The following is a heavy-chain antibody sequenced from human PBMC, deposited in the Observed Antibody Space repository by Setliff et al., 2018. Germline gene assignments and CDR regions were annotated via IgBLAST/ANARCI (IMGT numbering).Heavy chain of an antibody. CDR1: GYSISSGYY. V-gene: IGHV4-38-2*02. CDR2: IYRSGTT. Sequence: PSETLSLTCAVSGYSISSGYYWGWIRQPPGKGLEWIGSIYRSGTTHYNPSLKSRVTMSLDTSKNQFSLKLSSVTAADTAVYYCARDSLVVVPAAIPGKSPYNWFDPWGQGTLVTVSS. D-gene: IGHD2-2*02. J-gene: IGHJ5*02. CDR3: ARDSLVVVPAAIPGKSPYNWFDP.